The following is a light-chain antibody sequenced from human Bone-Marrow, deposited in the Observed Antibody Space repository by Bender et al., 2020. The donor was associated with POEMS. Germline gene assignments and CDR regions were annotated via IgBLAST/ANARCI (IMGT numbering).Light chain of an antibody. CDR2: SSQ. CDR1: SSNIGAHA. J-gene: IGLJ3*02. Sequence: QSVLTQSPSASGTPGQRVTISCSGGSSNIGAHAVNWYQHLPGTAPKVLIYSSQRRPSRVPDRFSGSRSGTSASLAISGLQSEDEADYYCAVWDDSLNGWVFGGETKLTVL. V-gene: IGLV1-44*01. CDR3: AVWDDSLNGWV.